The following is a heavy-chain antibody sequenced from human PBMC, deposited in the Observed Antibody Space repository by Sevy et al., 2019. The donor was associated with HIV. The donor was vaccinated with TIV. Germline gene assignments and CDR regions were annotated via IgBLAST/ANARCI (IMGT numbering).Heavy chain of an antibody. V-gene: IGHV1-69*13. J-gene: IGHJ5*02. D-gene: IGHD4-17*01. CDR1: GGTFSSYA. Sequence: ASVKVSCKASGGTFSSYAISWVRQAPGQGLEWMGGIIPIFGTANYAQTFQGRVTITADESTSTAYMELSSLRSEDTAVYYCARGIYDYGDYESFSRFDPWGQGTLVTVSS. CDR2: IIPIFGTA. CDR3: ARGIYDYGDYESFSRFDP.